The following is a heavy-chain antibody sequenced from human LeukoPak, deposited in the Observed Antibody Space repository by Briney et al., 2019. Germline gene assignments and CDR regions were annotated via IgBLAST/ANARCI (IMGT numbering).Heavy chain of an antibody. D-gene: IGHD3-10*01. CDR3: ARGRYYGSGSYFY. V-gene: IGHV4-34*01. CDR1: GGSFSGYY. Sequence: SETLSLTCAVYGGSFSGYYWSWIRQPPGKGLEWIGEINHSGSTNYNPSLKSRVTISVDTSKNQFSLKLSSVTAADTAVYYCARGRYYGSGSYFYWGQGTLVTASS. J-gene: IGHJ4*02. CDR2: INHSGST.